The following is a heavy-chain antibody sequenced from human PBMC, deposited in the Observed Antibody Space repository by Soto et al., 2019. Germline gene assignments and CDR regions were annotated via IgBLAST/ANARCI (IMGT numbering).Heavy chain of an antibody. V-gene: IGHV4-4*02. CDR3: ATVGPTALVPKYFDY. J-gene: IGHJ4*02. Sequence: SETLSLTSALSGGSMRSSNWCGWVSQPPGMGLEWIGQIYHSGSTNYNPSLKSRVTISVNKSKNQFSLSLTSVTAADTAVYYCATVGPTALVPKYFDYWGQGTLVTVSS. CDR2: IYHSGST. CDR1: GGSMRSSNW. D-gene: IGHD5-18*01.